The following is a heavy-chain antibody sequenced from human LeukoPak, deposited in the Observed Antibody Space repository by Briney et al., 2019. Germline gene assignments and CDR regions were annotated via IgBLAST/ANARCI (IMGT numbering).Heavy chain of an antibody. Sequence: SETLSLTCTVSGGSISSSSYYWGWLRQPPGKGLEWIGSIYYSGSTYYNPSLKSRVTISVDTSKNQFSLKLSSVTAADTAVYYCARDRVVRNVFLDVWGKGTTVTVSS. CDR3: ARDRVVRNVFLDV. CDR1: GGSISSSSYY. CDR2: IYYSGST. D-gene: IGHD4-23*01. V-gene: IGHV4-39*07. J-gene: IGHJ6*04.